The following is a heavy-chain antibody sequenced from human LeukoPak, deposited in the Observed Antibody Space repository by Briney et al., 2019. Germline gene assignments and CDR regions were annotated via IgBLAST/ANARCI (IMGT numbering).Heavy chain of an antibody. CDR2: ISSSGSTI. CDR3: AREERTWIQLWLSRLFDY. Sequence: PGGSLRLSCAASGFTFSSYSMSWIRQAPGKGLEWVSYISSSGSTIYYADSVKGRFTISRDNAKNSLYLQMNSLRAEDTAVYYCAREERTWIQLWLSRLFDYWGQGTLVTVSS. CDR1: GFTFSSYS. D-gene: IGHD5-18*01. V-gene: IGHV3-48*04. J-gene: IGHJ4*02.